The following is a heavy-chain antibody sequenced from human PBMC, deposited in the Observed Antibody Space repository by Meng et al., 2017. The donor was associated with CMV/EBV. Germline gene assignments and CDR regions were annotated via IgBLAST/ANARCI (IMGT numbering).Heavy chain of an antibody. Sequence: SSSYWGWIRQPPGKGLEWIGSIYYSGITYYNPSLKSRVTISVDTSKNQFSLKLSSVTAADTAVYYCARDLGGYCSSTSCRPNWFDPWGQGTLVTVSS. CDR2: IYYSGIT. CDR1: SSSY. J-gene: IGHJ5*02. D-gene: IGHD2-2*01. V-gene: IGHV4-39*07. CDR3: ARDLGGYCSSTSCRPNWFDP.